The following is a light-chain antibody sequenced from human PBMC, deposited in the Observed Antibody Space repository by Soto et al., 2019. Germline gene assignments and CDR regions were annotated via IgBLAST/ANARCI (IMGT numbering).Light chain of an antibody. J-gene: IGLJ1*01. CDR3: KSYAGSNTYV. CDR2: EVV. Sequence: QSALTQPPSASVSAGQSVTISCTGTKNDVGFYDFVSWYQHHPGKAPRLIIYEVVQRPSGVPDRFSGSKSGNTASLTVSGLQAADEADYFCKSYAGSNTYVFGSGTKVTVL. CDR1: KNDVGFYDF. V-gene: IGLV2-8*01.